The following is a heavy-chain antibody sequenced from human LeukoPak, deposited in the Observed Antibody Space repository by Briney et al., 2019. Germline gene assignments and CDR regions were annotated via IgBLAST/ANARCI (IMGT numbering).Heavy chain of an antibody. J-gene: IGHJ3*01. V-gene: IGHV4-30-2*01. Sequence: PSQTLSLTCGVSGGSIISGGYSWSWIRQTPEKGREWIGHIFHSGDTEYNPSLKNRVAMSLVRSKNQVSLELSSVTGADTAVYYCARGPGAPRGYYAGGFDVWGQGTLVTVSS. CDR3: ARGPGAPRGYYAGGFDV. CDR1: GGSIISGGYS. CDR2: IFHSGDT. D-gene: IGHD3-3*01.